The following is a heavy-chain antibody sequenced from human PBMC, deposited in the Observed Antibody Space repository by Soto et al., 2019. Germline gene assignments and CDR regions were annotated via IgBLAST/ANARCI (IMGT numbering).Heavy chain of an antibody. J-gene: IGHJ3*02. CDR2: ISHDGSNK. D-gene: IGHD4-17*01. Sequence: QVQLVESGGGVVQPGRSLRLSCAASAFTFSTFPMHWVRQAPGKGLEWVAVISHDGSNKFYADSVRGRFTISRDNSKNTLYLQMNSPRAEDTAVYYCARRGDYVGGFDMWGQGTMVTVSS. CDR1: AFTFSTFP. CDR3: ARRGDYVGGFDM. V-gene: IGHV3-30*01.